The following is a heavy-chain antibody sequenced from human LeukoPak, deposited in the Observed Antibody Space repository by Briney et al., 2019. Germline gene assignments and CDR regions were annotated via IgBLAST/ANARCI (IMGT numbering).Heavy chain of an antibody. Sequence: TGGSLRLSCAASGFTFSSDWMHWVRQAPGKGLVWVSHINSDGSSTTYADSVKGRFTISRDNAKNSLYLQMNSLRAEDMALYYCAKDTHYDILTGFDYWGQGTLVTVSS. D-gene: IGHD3-9*01. J-gene: IGHJ4*02. CDR2: INSDGSST. CDR3: AKDTHYDILTGFDY. CDR1: GFTFSSDW. V-gene: IGHV3-74*01.